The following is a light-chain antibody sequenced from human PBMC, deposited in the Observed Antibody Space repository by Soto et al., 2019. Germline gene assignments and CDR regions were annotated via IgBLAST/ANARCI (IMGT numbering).Light chain of an antibody. CDR3: QSYDSSLSGYV. J-gene: IGLJ1*01. CDR2: GNT. CDR1: SSNIGAGYP. V-gene: IGLV1-40*01. Sequence: QAVVTQPPSVSGAPGQRITISCTGSSSNIGAGYPVHWYQQLPGTAPKLLIFGNTIRPSGVPDRFSGSRSGLAITGLQAEDEADYYSQSYDSSLSGYVFGTGTNLTVL.